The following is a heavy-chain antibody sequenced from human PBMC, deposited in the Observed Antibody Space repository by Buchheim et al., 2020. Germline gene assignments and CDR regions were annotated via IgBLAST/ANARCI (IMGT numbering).Heavy chain of an antibody. CDR2: INPSGGST. D-gene: IGHD6-19*01. CDR1: GYTFTSYY. J-gene: IGHJ3*02. V-gene: IGHV1-46*01. Sequence: QVQLVQSGAEVKKPGASVKVSCKASGYTFTSYYMHWVRQAPGQGLEWMGIINPSGGSTSYAQKFQGRVTMTRDKTTSSVYMELSSLRSEDTAVYYCASPRVGRVAEYAFDIWGQGT. CDR3: ASPRVGRVAEYAFDI.